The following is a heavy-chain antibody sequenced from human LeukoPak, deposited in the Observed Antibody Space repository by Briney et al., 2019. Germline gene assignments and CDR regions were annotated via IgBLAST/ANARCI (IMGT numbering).Heavy chain of an antibody. CDR3: ARNYDFWSGYLDY. Sequence: SETLSLTCAVSGGSISNYYWSWIRQPPGKGLEWIGYIHYSGSTNNNPSLKSRVTISVDTSKNQFSLKLTSVTAADTAVYYCARNYDFWSGYLDYWGQGTLVTVSS. CDR2: IHYSGST. CDR1: GGSISNYY. V-gene: IGHV4-59*01. J-gene: IGHJ4*02. D-gene: IGHD3-3*01.